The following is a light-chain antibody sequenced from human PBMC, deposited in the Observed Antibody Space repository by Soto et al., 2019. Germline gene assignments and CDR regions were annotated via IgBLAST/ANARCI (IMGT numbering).Light chain of an antibody. Sequence: IVFTQSPATLSFFPGERATLSCRASQSVSSTYLAWYRHNPGQAPRLLIYGASSRAAGIPDRFSGSGSGTDFTLTISRLEPEDFAVYYCHHFGSPRHTFGQGTKVDIK. V-gene: IGKV3-20*01. CDR2: GAS. J-gene: IGKJ2*01. CDR1: QSVSSTY. CDR3: HHFGSPRHT.